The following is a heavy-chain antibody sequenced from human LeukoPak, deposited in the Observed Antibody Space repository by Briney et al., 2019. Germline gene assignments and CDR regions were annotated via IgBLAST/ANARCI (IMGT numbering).Heavy chain of an antibody. CDR3: ARRYYDTNGYYYGNYFDY. Sequence: GGSLRLSCAASGFAFSSYWMAWVRQAPGKGLEWVANIKQDGSETYYVDSVKGRFNISRDNAKNSLYLQMNILRAEDTAIYYCARRYYDTNGYYYGNYFDYWGQGTLVTVSS. CDR1: GFAFSSYW. J-gene: IGHJ4*02. D-gene: IGHD3-22*01. CDR2: IKQDGSET. V-gene: IGHV3-7*01.